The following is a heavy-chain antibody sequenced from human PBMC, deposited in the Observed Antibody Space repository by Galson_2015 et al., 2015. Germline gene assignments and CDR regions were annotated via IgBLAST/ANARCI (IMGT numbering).Heavy chain of an antibody. V-gene: IGHV1-18*01. Sequence: SGKVSCRASGYPFTSYGISWGRPAPGQGLEWMGWISAYNGNTNYAQKLQGRVTMTTDTSTSTAYMELRSLRSDDTAVYYCARDTGITGTTNFDYWGQGTLVTVSS. CDR3: ARDTGITGTTNFDY. J-gene: IGHJ4*02. D-gene: IGHD1-7*01. CDR1: GYPFTSYG. CDR2: ISAYNGNT.